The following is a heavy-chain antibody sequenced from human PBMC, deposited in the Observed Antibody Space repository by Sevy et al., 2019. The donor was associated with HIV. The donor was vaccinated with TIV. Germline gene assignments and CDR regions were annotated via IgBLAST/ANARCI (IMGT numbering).Heavy chain of an antibody. Sequence: ASVKVSCKASGYTFTSYGISWVRQAPGQGLEWMGWISAYNGNTNYAQKLQGRVTMTTDTSTSTAYTELRSLRSDDTAVYYCARDLGIVVVPAAPYYYYYGMDVWGQGTTVTVSS. CDR1: GYTFTSYG. V-gene: IGHV1-18*01. J-gene: IGHJ6*02. D-gene: IGHD2-2*01. CDR3: ARDLGIVVVPAAPYYYYYGMDV. CDR2: ISAYNGNT.